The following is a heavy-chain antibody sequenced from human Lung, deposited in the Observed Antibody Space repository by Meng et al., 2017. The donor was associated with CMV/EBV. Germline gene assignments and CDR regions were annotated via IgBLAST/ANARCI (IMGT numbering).Heavy chain of an antibody. J-gene: IGHJ4*02. CDR2: INPNSGGT. D-gene: IGHD2-15*01. Sequence: ASVXVSXKASGYTFTGYYMHWVRQAPGQGLEWMGWINPNSGGTNYEQKFQGKVTMTRDTSTSTAYMELGRLRSDDTAVYYCARAEGDCSGGGGYHNWGQGXLVTVSS. CDR1: GYTFTGYY. CDR3: ARAEGDCSGGGGYHN. V-gene: IGHV1-2*02.